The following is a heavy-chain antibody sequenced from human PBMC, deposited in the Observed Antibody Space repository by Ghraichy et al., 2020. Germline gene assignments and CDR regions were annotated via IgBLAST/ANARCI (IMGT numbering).Heavy chain of an antibody. V-gene: IGHV4-4*09. Sequence: SETLSLTCTVSGGSISSYYWSWIRQPPGKGLEWIGYIYTSGSTNYNPSLKSRVTISVDTSKNQFSLKLSSVTAADTAVYYCARQLRYFDWSSFDYWGQGTLVTVSS. CDR1: GGSISSYY. D-gene: IGHD3-9*01. J-gene: IGHJ4*02. CDR3: ARQLRYFDWSSFDY. CDR2: IYTSGST.